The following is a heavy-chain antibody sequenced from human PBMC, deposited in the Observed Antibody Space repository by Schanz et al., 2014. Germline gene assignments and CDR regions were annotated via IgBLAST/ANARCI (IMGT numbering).Heavy chain of an antibody. CDR3: AREVGLYDRGWFDP. D-gene: IGHD3-22*01. CDR1: GYTFSSYG. J-gene: IGHJ5*02. V-gene: IGHV1-18*01. Sequence: QVQLVQSGAEVKKPGASVKVSCKASGYTFSSYGITWVRQAPGQGLEWMGWINGYNGHTLYAQRFQGRVTITADKASDTAYMELSSLRSEDTAVYYCAREVGLYDRGWFDPWGQGTLVTVSS. CDR2: INGYNGHT.